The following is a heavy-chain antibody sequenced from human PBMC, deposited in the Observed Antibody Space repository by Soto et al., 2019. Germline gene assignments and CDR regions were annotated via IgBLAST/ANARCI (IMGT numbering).Heavy chain of an antibody. J-gene: IGHJ6*02. CDR3: ARDTEKAAAGTFYYYYGMDV. V-gene: IGHV3-74*01. CDR1: GFTFSSYW. D-gene: IGHD6-13*01. CDR2: INSDGSST. Sequence: EVQLVESGGGLVQPGGSLRLSCAASGFTFSSYWMHWVRQAPGKGLVWVSRINSDGSSTSYADSVKGRFTISRDNAKNTLYLQMTSLRAEDTAVYYCARDTEKAAAGTFYYYYGMDVWGQGTTVTVSS.